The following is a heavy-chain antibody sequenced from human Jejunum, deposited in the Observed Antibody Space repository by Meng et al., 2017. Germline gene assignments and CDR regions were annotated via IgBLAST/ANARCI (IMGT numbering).Heavy chain of an antibody. CDR3: ARKGRGYGYGEY. D-gene: IGHD5-18*01. V-gene: IGHV7-4-1*01. Sequence: QVKLVQSGSKFKRPGAAVKVACKASGYTFNDFAINWVRQAAGQGLEWMGWINTNTGNPTYAQGFAGRFVFSLDTSVSTAYLQIDSLKAEDSAVYYCARKGRGYGYGEYWGQGTLVTVSS. CDR2: INTNTGNP. CDR1: GYTFNDFA. J-gene: IGHJ4*02.